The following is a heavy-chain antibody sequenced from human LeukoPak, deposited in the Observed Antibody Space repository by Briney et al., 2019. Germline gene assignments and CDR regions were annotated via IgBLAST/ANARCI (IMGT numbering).Heavy chain of an antibody. D-gene: IGHD2-15*01. J-gene: IGHJ4*02. Sequence: SETLSLTCAVYGESLNSYYWSWIRQPPGKGLEWIGEIYESGSTEYNPSLRSRVTISMVPSKQQFSLSLTSVTAADTAVYYCARGAWATRLGSWGLGTPVIVSS. CDR2: IYESGST. V-gene: IGHV4-34*01. CDR1: GESLNSYY. CDR3: ARGAWATRLGS.